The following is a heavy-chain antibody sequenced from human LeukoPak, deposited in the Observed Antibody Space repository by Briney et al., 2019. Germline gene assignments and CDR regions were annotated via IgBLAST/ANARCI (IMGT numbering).Heavy chain of an antibody. CDR2: IYYSGST. V-gene: IGHV4-59*01. Sequence: PSETLSLICTVSGGSISIYYWSWIRQPPGKGLEWIGYIYYSGSTNYNPSLKSRVTISVDTSKNQFSLKLSSVTAADTAVYYCAREYCSSTSCYLGYWGQGTLVTVSS. D-gene: IGHD2-2*01. CDR1: GGSISIYY. CDR3: AREYCSSTSCYLGY. J-gene: IGHJ4*02.